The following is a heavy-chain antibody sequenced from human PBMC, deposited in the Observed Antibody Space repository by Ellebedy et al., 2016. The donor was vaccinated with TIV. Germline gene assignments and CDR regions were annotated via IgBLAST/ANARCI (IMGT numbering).Heavy chain of an antibody. D-gene: IGHD4-17*01. J-gene: IGHJ2*01. CDR3: ARKVPAPTTVPPNWYFDL. V-gene: IGHV3-48*01. CDR2: ISSSSTTI. CDR1: GFTFSTHS. Sequence: GESLKISCAASGFTFSTHSMNWVRQAPGKGLEWISSISSSSTTIYYADSVKGRFTISRENAKNSLYLQMNSLRAEDTAVYYCARKVPAPTTVPPNWYFDLWGRGTLVTVSS.